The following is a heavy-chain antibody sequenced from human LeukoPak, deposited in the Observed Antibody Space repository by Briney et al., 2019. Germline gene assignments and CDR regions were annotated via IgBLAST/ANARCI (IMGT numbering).Heavy chain of an antibody. Sequence: SQTLSLTCAISGDSVSSNSAAWNWIRQSPSRGLEWLGRTYYRSKWYNDYAVSVKSRININPDTSKNQFSLQLNSVTPEDTAVYYCASKGYSSGWSRDAFDIWGQGTMVTVSS. CDR1: GDSVSSNSAA. CDR2: TYYRSKWYN. D-gene: IGHD6-19*01. J-gene: IGHJ3*02. CDR3: ASKGYSSGWSRDAFDI. V-gene: IGHV6-1*01.